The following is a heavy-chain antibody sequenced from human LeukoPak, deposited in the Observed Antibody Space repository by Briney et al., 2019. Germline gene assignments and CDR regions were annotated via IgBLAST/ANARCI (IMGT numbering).Heavy chain of an antibody. V-gene: IGHV3-23*01. CDR2: FSFNGEST. J-gene: IGHJ6*03. Sequence: PGGSLRLSCAASGFTFSSYAMTWVRQAPGKGLEWASSFSFNGESTYYADSAKGRFTISRDNSKNTLYLQMNSLRAEDTAVYYCAKGGYSNGRYYYYYMDVWGEGTTVTVSS. CDR1: GFTFSSYA. CDR3: AKGGYSNGRYYYYYMDV. D-gene: IGHD5-18*01.